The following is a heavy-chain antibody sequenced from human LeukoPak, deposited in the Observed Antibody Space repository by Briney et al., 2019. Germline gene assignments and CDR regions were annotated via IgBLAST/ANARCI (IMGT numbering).Heavy chain of an antibody. Sequence: ASVKVSCKASGYTFTSYYMHWVRQAPGQGLEWMGIINPSGGSTSYAQKFQGRVTMTRDMSTSTVYMELSSLRSEDTAVYYCARELITMIVVARDLDAFDIWGQGTMVTVSS. D-gene: IGHD3-22*01. CDR1: GYTFTSYY. J-gene: IGHJ3*02. V-gene: IGHV1-46*01. CDR2: INPSGGST. CDR3: ARELITMIVVARDLDAFDI.